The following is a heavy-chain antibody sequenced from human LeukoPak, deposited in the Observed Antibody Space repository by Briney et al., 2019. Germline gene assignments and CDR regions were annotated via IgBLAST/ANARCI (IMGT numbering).Heavy chain of an antibody. J-gene: IGHJ3*02. D-gene: IGHD6-25*01. Sequence: SETLSLTCTVSGGSISSSSYYWGWIRQPPGKGLEWIGSIYYSGSTYYNPSLKSRVTISVDTSKNQFSLKLSSVTAADTAVYYCARLAGPLDAFDIWGQGTMVTVSS. CDR2: IYYSGST. V-gene: IGHV4-39*01. CDR3: ARLAGPLDAFDI. CDR1: GGSISSSSYY.